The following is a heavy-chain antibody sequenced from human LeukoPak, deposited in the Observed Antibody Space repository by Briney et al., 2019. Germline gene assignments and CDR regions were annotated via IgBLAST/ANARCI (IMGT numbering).Heavy chain of an antibody. D-gene: IGHD4-11*01. CDR1: GGTFSSYA. V-gene: IGHV1-69*05. CDR2: IIPIFGTA. Sequence: SVKVSCKASGGTFSSYAISWVRQAPGQGLEWMGRIIPIFGTANYAQKFQGSVTITTDESTSTAYMELSSLRSEDTAVYYCPSDHDYRAFDYWGQGTLVTVSS. J-gene: IGHJ4*02. CDR3: PSDHDYRAFDY.